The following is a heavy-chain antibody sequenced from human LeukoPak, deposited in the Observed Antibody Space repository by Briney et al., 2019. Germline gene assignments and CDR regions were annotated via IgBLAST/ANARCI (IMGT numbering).Heavy chain of an antibody. D-gene: IGHD6-19*01. J-gene: IGHJ6*03. CDR3: AREKGIAVAGTFYYYYYYMDV. V-gene: IGHV3-53*01. CDR2: IYSGGST. Sequence: GGSLRLSCAASGFTVSSNYMSWVRQAPGKGLEWVSVIYSGGSTYYADTVKGRFTISRDNSKNTLYLQMNSLRAEDTAVYVCAREKGIAVAGTFYYYYYYMDVWGKGTTVTVSS. CDR1: GFTVSSNY.